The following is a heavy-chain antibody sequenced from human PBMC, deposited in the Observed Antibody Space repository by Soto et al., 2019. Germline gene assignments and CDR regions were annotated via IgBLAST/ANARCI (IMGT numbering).Heavy chain of an antibody. D-gene: IGHD5-12*01. CDR3: ASSTISYYYYMDV. J-gene: IGHJ6*03. CDR1: GGSISSYY. Sequence: SETLSLTCTVSGGSISSYYWSWIRQPPGKGLEWIGYIYYSGSTNYNPSLKSRVTISVDTSKNQFSLKLSSVTAADTAVYYCASSTISYYYYMDVWGKGTTVTVS. CDR2: IYYSGST. V-gene: IGHV4-59*08.